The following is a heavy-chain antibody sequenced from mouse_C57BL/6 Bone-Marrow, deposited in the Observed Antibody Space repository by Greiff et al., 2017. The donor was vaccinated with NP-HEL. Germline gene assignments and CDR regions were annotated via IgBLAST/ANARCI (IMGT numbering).Heavy chain of an antibody. J-gene: IGHJ3*01. CDR1: GYTFTSYG. CDR2: IYPRSGNT. CDR3: AESKGAAWFAY. Sequence: QVQLQQSGAELARPGASVKLSCKASGYTFTSYGISWVKQRTGQGLEWIGEIYPRSGNTYYNEKFKGKATLTADKSSSTAYMELRSLTSEDSAVYFCAESKGAAWFAYWGQGTLVTVSA. D-gene: IGHD2-5*01. V-gene: IGHV1-81*01.